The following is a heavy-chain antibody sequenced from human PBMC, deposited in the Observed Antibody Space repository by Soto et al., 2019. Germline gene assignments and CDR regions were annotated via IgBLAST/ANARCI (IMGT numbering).Heavy chain of an antibody. V-gene: IGHV1-18*01. Sequence: QVQLVQSGAEVKKPGASVKVSCKASGYNFNSYTISWVRQAPGQGLEWMGRISAYNGNTNYAQKIQGRVTMTTDTSTSTAYMELRSLRSDDTAVYHCARVVGALGPWFDPWGQGTLVTVSS. CDR2: ISAYNGNT. CDR3: ARVVGALGPWFDP. D-gene: IGHD1-26*01. CDR1: GYNFNSYT. J-gene: IGHJ5*02.